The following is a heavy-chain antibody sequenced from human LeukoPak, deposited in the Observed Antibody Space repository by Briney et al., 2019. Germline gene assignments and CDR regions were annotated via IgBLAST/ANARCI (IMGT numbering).Heavy chain of an antibody. CDR1: GFTFSSYG. CDR3: ARVQGGGFRTADY. D-gene: IGHD1-14*01. CDR2: IHYDGTNE. J-gene: IGHJ4*02. V-gene: IGHV3-30*02. Sequence: GGSLRLSCAASGFTFSSYGMHWVRQAPGKGLEWVAFIHYDGTNEYYADSVKGRFTISRDNFKNTLSLQMNGLRVEDTAVYFCARVQGGGFRTADYWGQGTLVTVSS.